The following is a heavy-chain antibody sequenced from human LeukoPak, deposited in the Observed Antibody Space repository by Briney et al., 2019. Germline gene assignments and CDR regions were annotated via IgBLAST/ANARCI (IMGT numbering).Heavy chain of an antibody. J-gene: IGHJ4*02. Sequence: GESLKISCKGSGYSFTSYWIGWVRQMPGKGLEWMGIIYPGDSDTRYSPSFQGQVTISADKPISTAYLQWSSLKASDTAMYYCARLQYYYDSSGYYLYYFDYWGQGTLVTVSS. V-gene: IGHV5-51*01. D-gene: IGHD3-22*01. CDR2: IYPGDSDT. CDR1: GYSFTSYW. CDR3: ARLQYYYDSSGYYLYYFDY.